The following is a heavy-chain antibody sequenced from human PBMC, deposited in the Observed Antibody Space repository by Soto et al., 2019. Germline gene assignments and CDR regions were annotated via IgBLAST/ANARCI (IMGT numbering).Heavy chain of an antibody. Sequence: GGSLRLSCAASGFTFSIYSMNWVRHAPGKGLEWVSSISSSSSYIYYADSVKGRFTISRDNAKNSLYLQMNSLRAEDTAVYYCASARIAAADDAFDIWGQGTMVTVSS. V-gene: IGHV3-21*01. CDR3: ASARIAAADDAFDI. CDR2: ISSSSSYI. J-gene: IGHJ3*02. D-gene: IGHD6-13*01. CDR1: GFTFSIYS.